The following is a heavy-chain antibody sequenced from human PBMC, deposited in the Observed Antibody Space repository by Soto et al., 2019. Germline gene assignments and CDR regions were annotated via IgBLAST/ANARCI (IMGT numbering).Heavy chain of an antibody. CDR1: GDSMTSSSYY. V-gene: IGHV4-39*01. CDR2: IYYSERTSYNSGST. J-gene: IGHJ5*02. Sequence: PSETLSLTCTVSGDSMTSSSYYWGWIRQPPGKGLEWIGSIYYSERTSYNSGSTYYSPSLKSRVTISGDTSKSQFSLKLSSVTAADTAVYYCARHTRNHFDTWGQGTLVTVSS. CDR3: ARHTRNHFDT.